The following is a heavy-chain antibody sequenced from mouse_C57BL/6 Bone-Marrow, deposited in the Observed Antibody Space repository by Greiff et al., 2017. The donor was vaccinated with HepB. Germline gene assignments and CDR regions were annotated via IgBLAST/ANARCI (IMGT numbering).Heavy chain of an antibody. CDR1: GYTFTSYW. J-gene: IGHJ1*03. Sequence: QVQLQQPGAELVRPGTSVKLSCKASGYTFTSYWMHWVKQRPGQGLEWIGVIDPSDSYTNYNQKFKGKATLTVDTSSSTAYMQLSSLTSEDSAVYYCAREEVLLRSLYWYFDVWGTGTTVTVSS. CDR2: IDPSDSYT. D-gene: IGHD1-1*01. CDR3: AREEVLLRSLYWYFDV. V-gene: IGHV1-59*01.